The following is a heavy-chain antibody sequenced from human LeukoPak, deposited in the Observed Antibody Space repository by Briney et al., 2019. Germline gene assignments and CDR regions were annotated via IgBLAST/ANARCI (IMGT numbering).Heavy chain of an antibody. CDR1: GYNFIGYY. D-gene: IGHD5-24*01. J-gene: IGHJ4*02. CDR3: ARAMSGDVTDY. Sequence: ASVKVSCKASGYNFIGYYIYWMRQAPGQRLEYMGWISANSGSTNYAENFQGRVSMTRDTSISTVYMELSRLRFDDTAVYYYARAMSGDVTDYWGQGTLVTVSS. CDR2: ISANSGST. V-gene: IGHV1-2*02.